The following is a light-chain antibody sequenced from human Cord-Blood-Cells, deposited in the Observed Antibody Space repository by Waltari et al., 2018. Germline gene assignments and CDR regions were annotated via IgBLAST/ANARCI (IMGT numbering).Light chain of an antibody. CDR3: QTWGTGILV. CDR2: LNSDGSH. Sequence: QLVLTQPPSASASLGASVKLTSTLSSWHSSYAIAWHPQQPEKGPRYLMKLNSDGSHSKGDGIPDRFSGSSSGAERYLTISSLQSEDEADYYCQTWGTGILVFGGGTKLTVL. CDR1: SWHSSYA. V-gene: IGLV4-69*01. J-gene: IGLJ2*01.